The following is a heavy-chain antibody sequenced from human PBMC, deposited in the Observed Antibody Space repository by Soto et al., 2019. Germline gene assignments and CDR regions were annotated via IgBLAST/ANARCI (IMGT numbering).Heavy chain of an antibody. CDR3: ARNQGSSSWLRATAFDY. J-gene: IGHJ4*02. CDR1: GFTFSSYA. Sequence: QVQLVASGGGVVQPGRSLRLSCAASGFTFSSYAMHWVRQAPGKGLEWVAVISYDGSNKYYADSVKGRFTISRDNSKNTLYLQMNSLRAEDTAVYYCARNQGSSSWLRATAFDYWGQGTLVTVSS. CDR2: ISYDGSNK. V-gene: IGHV3-30-3*01. D-gene: IGHD6-13*01.